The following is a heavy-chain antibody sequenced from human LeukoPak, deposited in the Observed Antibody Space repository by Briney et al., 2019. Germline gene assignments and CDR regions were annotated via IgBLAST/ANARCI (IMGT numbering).Heavy chain of an antibody. D-gene: IGHD2-2*01. CDR1: GGSFSGYY. J-gene: IGHJ6*03. CDR2: INHSGST. Sequence: SETLSLTCAVYGGSFSGYYWSWIRQPPGKGLEWIGEINHSGSTNYNPSLKSRVTISVDTSKNQFSLKPSSVTAADTAVYYCARGPEWYQLLFYYYYYMDVWGKGTTVTVSS. CDR3: ARGPEWYQLLFYYYYYMDV. V-gene: IGHV4-34*01.